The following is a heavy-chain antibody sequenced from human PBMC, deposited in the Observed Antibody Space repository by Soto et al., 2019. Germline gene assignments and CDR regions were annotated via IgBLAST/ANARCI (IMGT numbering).Heavy chain of an antibody. CDR3: ARGGSGKFDS. Sequence: TSETLSLTCTVSGGSISSGGYYWSWIRQHPGKGLEWIGYIYYSGSTNYNPSLKSRVIISVDTSKNQFSLKLSSVTAADTAVYFCARGGSGKFDSWGRGTLVTVSS. D-gene: IGHD3-10*01. CDR1: GGSISSGGYY. J-gene: IGHJ4*02. V-gene: IGHV4-61*08. CDR2: IYYSGST.